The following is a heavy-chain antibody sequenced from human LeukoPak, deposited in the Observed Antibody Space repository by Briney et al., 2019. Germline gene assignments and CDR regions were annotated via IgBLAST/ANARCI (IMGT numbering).Heavy chain of an antibody. Sequence: PGGSLRLSCAASGFTFSSYAMSWVRQAPGKGLEWVSAIRGSGGSTYYADSVKGRFTISRDNSKNTLYLQMNSLRAEDTAVYYCAKVPLVVPAAMYGGFYFDYWGQGTLVTVSS. CDR3: AKVPLVVPAAMYGGFYFDY. CDR2: IRGSGGST. CDR1: GFTFSSYA. D-gene: IGHD2-2*01. V-gene: IGHV3-23*01. J-gene: IGHJ4*02.